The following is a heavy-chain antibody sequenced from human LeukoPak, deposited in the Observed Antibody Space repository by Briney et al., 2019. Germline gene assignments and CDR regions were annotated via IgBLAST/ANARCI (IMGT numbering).Heavy chain of an antibody. CDR1: GYTFTSYG. CDR3: ARDYAGGRIWFGEFTADNYFDY. D-gene: IGHD3-10*01. Sequence: ASVKVSCKASGYTFTSYGISWVRQAPGQGLEWMGWISAYNGNTNYAQKPQGRVTMTTDTSTSTAYMELRSLRSDDTAVYYCARDYAGGRIWFGEFTADNYFDYWGQGTLVTVSS. CDR2: ISAYNGNT. V-gene: IGHV1-18*01. J-gene: IGHJ4*02.